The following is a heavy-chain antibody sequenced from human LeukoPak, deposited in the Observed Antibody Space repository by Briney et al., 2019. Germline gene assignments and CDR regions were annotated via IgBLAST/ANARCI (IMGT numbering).Heavy chain of an antibody. D-gene: IGHD4-17*01. CDR3: AGGPVTTFF. V-gene: IGHV4-4*07. CDR2: IHSSGST. CDR1: GDSISGHY. Sequence: PSETLSLTCSVSGDSISGHYWSWIRQPAGKGLERVGRIHSSGSTDYNPSLKSRVTLSVDTSNNQFSLRVNSVTAADTAVYYCAGGPVTTFFWGQGALVTVSS. J-gene: IGHJ4*02.